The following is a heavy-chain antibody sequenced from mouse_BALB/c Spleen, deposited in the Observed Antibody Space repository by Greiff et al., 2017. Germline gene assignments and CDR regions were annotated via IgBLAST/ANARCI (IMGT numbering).Heavy chain of an antibody. V-gene: IGHV1S41*01. CDR1: GYTFTSYW. CDR3: ARDGTEWFAY. CDR2: IAPGSGST. D-gene: IGHD2-1*01. J-gene: IGHJ3*01. Sequence: DPVKPGASVKLSCKASGYTFTSYWINWIKQRPGQGLEWIGRIAPGSGSTYYNEMFKGKATLTVDTSSSTAYIQLSSLSSEDSAVYFCARDGTEWFAYWGQGTLVTVSA.